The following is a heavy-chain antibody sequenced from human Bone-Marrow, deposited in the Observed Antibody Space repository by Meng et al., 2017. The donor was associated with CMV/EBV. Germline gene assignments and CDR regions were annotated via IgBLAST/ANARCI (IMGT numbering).Heavy chain of an antibody. CDR2: ISNDGNNK. CDR1: GFTFSYYA. Sequence: GGSLRLSCAASGFTFSYYAMNWVRQAPGKGLEWVAVISNDGNNKYYTDSVKGRFTISRDNSENTLYLQIDSLRAEDTALYYCARGTGDCSGGTCYSDFDYWAQGTLVTVSS. D-gene: IGHD2-15*01. CDR3: ARGTGDCSGGTCYSDFDY. V-gene: IGHV3-30-3*01. J-gene: IGHJ4*02.